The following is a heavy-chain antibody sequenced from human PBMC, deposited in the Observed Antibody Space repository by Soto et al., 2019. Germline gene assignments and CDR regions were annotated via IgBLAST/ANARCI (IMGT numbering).Heavy chain of an antibody. CDR1: GFTFSSYW. J-gene: IGHJ3*02. V-gene: IGHV3-7*03. D-gene: IGHD7-27*01. CDR3: ARDWGELGIAVQYAFDI. Sequence: GGSLRLSCAASGFTFSSYWMSWVRQAPGKGLEWVANIKQDGSEKYHVDSVKGRFTISRDNAKNSLYLQMNSLRAEDTAVYYCARDWGELGIAVQYAFDIWGQGTMVTVSS. CDR2: IKQDGSEK.